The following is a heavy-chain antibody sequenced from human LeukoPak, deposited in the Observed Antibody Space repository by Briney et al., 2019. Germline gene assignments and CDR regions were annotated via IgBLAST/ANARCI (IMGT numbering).Heavy chain of an antibody. V-gene: IGHV1-8*03. CDR1: GYTFTSYD. CDR2: MNPNSGNT. J-gene: IGHJ5*02. Sequence: ASVKVSCTASGYTFTSYDINWVRQATGQGLEWMGWMNPNSGNTGYAQKFQGRVTITRNTSISTAYMELSSLRSEDTAVYYCASGCYDFWSGYLTHNWFDPWGQGTLVTVSS. D-gene: IGHD3-3*01. CDR3: ASGCYDFWSGYLTHNWFDP.